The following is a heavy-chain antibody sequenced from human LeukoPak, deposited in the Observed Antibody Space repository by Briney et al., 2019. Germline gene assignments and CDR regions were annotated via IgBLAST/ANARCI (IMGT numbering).Heavy chain of an antibody. J-gene: IGHJ3*02. CDR2: IGTAGDT. D-gene: IGHD1-14*01. CDR3: ARALRDTGAFDI. V-gene: IGHV3-13*01. Sequence: PGGSLRLSCAASGFTFSSYDMHWVRQATGKGLEWVSAIGTAGDTYYPGSVKGRFTISRENAKNSLYLQMSSLRAGDTAVYYCARALRDTGAFDIWGQGTMVTVSS. CDR1: GFTFSSYD.